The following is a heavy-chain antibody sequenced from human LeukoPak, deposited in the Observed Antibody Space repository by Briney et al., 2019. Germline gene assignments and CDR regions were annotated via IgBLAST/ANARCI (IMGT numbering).Heavy chain of an antibody. D-gene: IGHD4-17*01. Sequence: SVKVSCTASGGTFSSYAISWVRQAPGQGLEWMGGIIPIFGTANYAQKFQGRVTITADESTSTAYMELSSLRSEDTAVYYCAKSPEDYGDHPFDPWGQGTLVTVSS. CDR1: GGTFSSYA. V-gene: IGHV1-69*13. CDR2: IIPIFGTA. J-gene: IGHJ5*02. CDR3: AKSPEDYGDHPFDP.